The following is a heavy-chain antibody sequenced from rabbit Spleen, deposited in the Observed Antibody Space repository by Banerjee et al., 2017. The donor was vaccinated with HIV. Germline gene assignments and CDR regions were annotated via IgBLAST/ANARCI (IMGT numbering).Heavy chain of an antibody. D-gene: IGHD8-1*01. V-gene: IGHV1S45*01. Sequence: QVQLVESGGGLVKPEGSLTLTCKASGFSFNTGYDMCWVRQAPGKGLEWIACIAAGSSGSTYSATWAKGRFTISKTSSTTVTLQMTSLTAADTATYFCARDVGTSFSTYGMDLWGPGTLVTVS. CDR1: GFSFNTGYD. CDR2: IAAGSSGST. J-gene: IGHJ6*01. CDR3: ARDVGTSFSTYGMDL.